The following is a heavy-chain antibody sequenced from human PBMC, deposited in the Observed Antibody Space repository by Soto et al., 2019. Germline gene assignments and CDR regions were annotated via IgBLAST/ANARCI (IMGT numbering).Heavy chain of an antibody. D-gene: IGHD1-26*01. Sequence: SQTLSLTCAISGDSVSSNSAAWNWIRQSPSRGLEWLGRTYYRSKWYNDYAVSVKSRITINPDTSKNQFSLQLNSVTPEDTAVYYCAREPLNSGSYWSVPRWHWFDPWGQGTLVTVSS. V-gene: IGHV6-1*01. J-gene: IGHJ5*02. CDR3: AREPLNSGSYWSVPRWHWFDP. CDR2: TYYRSKWYN. CDR1: GDSVSSNSAA.